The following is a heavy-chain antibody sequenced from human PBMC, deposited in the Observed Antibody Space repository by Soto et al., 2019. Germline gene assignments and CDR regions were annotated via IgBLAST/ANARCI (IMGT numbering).Heavy chain of an antibody. V-gene: IGHV3-64D*06. CDR2: ITANGGTT. D-gene: IGHD6-19*01. Sequence: PGGSLRLSCSASGFTFSSYAMHWVRQAPKKGPEYVSSITANGGTTYYGDSVKGRFTISRDNSKNTLYLQMSSLRAEDTAVYYCAKRSGVVPGPYFDYWGRGTLVTVSS. CDR3: AKRSGVVPGPYFDY. J-gene: IGHJ4*02. CDR1: GFTFSSYA.